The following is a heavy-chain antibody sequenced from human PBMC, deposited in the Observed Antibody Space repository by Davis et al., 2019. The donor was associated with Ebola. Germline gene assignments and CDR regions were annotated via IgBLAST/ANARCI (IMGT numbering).Heavy chain of an antibody. CDR1: GYTFTSYA. CDR3: AREIPVAPLDS. Sequence: ASVKVSCKASGYTFTSYAMHWVRQAPGQRLEWVGWISADSDATTYSQKFQGRVTITRDTSASTAYMELSSLRSEDTAVYYCAREIPVAPLDSWGQGTLVTVYS. J-gene: IGHJ4*02. D-gene: IGHD6-19*01. CDR2: ISADSDAT. V-gene: IGHV1-3*01.